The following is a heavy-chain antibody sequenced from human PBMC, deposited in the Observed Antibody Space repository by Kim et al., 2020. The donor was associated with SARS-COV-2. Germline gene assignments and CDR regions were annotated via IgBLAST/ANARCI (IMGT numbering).Heavy chain of an antibody. CDR3: PXGGTSSRLPGFYYYGMDV. CDR2: ISTYNGNT. J-gene: IGHJ6*02. CDR1: GYRFTSNG. Sequence: ASVKVSCKASGYRFTSNGITWVRQAPGQGLEWMGWISTYNGNTNYAQKFPDRVTMTXDXSTTTAYMELXSLRSDDTAXXXXPXGGTSSRLPGFYYYGMDVXXQGXXVTXSS. D-gene: IGHD6-6*01. V-gene: IGHV1-18*04.